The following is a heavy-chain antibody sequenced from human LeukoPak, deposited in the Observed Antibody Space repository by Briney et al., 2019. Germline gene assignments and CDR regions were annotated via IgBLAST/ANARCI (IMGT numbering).Heavy chain of an antibody. J-gene: IGHJ4*02. V-gene: IGHV4-59*01. CDR3: ARDDDSSGYLDY. D-gene: IGHD3-22*01. CDR1: GGSISSYY. CDR2: IYYSGST. Sequence: SETLSLTCTVSGGSISSYYWSWIRQPPGKGLEWIGYIYYSGSTNYNPSLKSRVTISVDTSKNQCSLKLSSVTAADTAVYYCARDDDSSGYLDYWGQGTLVTVSS.